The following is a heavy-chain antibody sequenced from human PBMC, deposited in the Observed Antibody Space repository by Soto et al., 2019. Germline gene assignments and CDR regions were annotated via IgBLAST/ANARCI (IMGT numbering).Heavy chain of an antibody. D-gene: IGHD3-3*01. J-gene: IGHJ4*02. V-gene: IGHV3-23*01. Sequence: PGGSLRLSCAASGFIFSNYAMSWVRQAPGKGLEWVSATSGRSENTYHADSVKGRFTISRDNSKNAVYLLMNSLRAEDTAVYYCAKDEWPYFFDSWGQGTLVTVSS. CDR1: GFIFSNYA. CDR3: AKDEWPYFFDS. CDR2: TSGRSENT.